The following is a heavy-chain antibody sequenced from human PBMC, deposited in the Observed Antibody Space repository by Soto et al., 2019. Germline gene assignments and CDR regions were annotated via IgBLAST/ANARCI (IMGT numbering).Heavy chain of an antibody. V-gene: IGHV5-51*01. Sequence: GESLKISFQWSGYTFSNFLIAWVRQLPGKGLEWMGIIYPGDYETRYSPSFHGKVTISADRSIGTAYLQWSSLEASDSAFYFCARSPSSSPYFDYWGQRALVAVCS. CDR1: GYTFSNFL. J-gene: IGHJ4*02. D-gene: IGHD6-13*01. CDR3: ARSPSSSPYFDY. CDR2: IYPGDYET.